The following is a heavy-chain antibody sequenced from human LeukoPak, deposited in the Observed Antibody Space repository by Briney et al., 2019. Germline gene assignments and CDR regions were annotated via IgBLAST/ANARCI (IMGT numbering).Heavy chain of an antibody. CDR2: LDPDGSST. CDR1: GFTLSNYW. Sequence: GGSLRLSWAASGFTLSNYWMHWVRQAPGKGLVWVARLDPDGSSTYYADSVKGRFTISRDNAKNTLYLQMNSLRAEDTAVYYCARALGTNSNSWGQGTLVTVSS. J-gene: IGHJ4*02. V-gene: IGHV3-74*01. D-gene: IGHD2-8*01. CDR3: ARALGTNSNS.